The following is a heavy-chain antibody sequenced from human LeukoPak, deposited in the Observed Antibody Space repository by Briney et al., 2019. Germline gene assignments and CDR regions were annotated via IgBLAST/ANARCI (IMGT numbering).Heavy chain of an antibody. CDR2: ISGSGGST. J-gene: IGHJ4*02. D-gene: IGHD1-26*01. CDR1: GFTFSSYA. CDR3: AKDRIVGPTGGY. V-gene: IGHV3-23*01. Sequence: GMSLRLSCAASGFTFSSYAMSWVRQAPGEGLEWVSAISGSGGSTYYADSVKGRFTISRDNSKNTLYLQMNSLRAEDTAVYYCAKDRIVGPTGGYWGQGTLVTVSS.